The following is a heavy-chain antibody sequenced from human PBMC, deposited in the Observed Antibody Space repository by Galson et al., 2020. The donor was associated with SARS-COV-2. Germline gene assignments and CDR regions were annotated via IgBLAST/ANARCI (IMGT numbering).Heavy chain of an antibody. J-gene: IGHJ6*02. CDR1: GCSISSGGYY. Sequence: SQTLSLTCTFSGCSISSGGYYWSWIRQHPGKGLEWIGYIYYSGSTYYNPSLKSRVTISVDTSKNQFSLKLSSVTAADTAVYYCARGPYDSSGYYYGLGGMDVWGQGTTVTVSS. CDR3: ARGPYDSSGYYYGLGGMDV. V-gene: IGHV4-31*03. CDR2: IYYSGST. D-gene: IGHD3-22*01.